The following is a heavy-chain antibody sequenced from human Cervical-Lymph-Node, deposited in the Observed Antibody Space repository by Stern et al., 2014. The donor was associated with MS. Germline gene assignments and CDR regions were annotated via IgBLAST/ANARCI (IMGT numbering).Heavy chain of an antibody. CDR1: GGTFSNYA. CDR3: ASPLTATSVPFGYYGMDV. V-gene: IGHV1-69*01. CDR2: IEPLFGKP. J-gene: IGHJ6*02. Sequence: VQLVQSGAEAKQPGSSVKGSCKASGGTFSNYATRWVRQAPGQGLEWMGGIEPLFGKPNYAQKFQGRVTITADESTSTAYMDLSSLRSEDTAVYYCASPLTATSVPFGYYGMDVWGQGTTVTVS. D-gene: IGHD4-17*01.